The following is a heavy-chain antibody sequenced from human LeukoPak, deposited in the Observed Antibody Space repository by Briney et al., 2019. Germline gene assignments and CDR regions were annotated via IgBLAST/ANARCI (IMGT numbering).Heavy chain of an antibody. CDR3: ARQTKLGYYYYGVDV. J-gene: IGHJ6*02. CDR1: GYSFTTYW. V-gene: IGHV5-51*01. CDR2: IYPGDSDT. D-gene: IGHD7-27*01. Sequence: GESLKISCKGSGYSFTTYWIGWVLQMPGKGLEWMGIIYPGDSDTRYSPSFQGQVTISADKSISTAYLQWSSLKASDTAMYYCARQTKLGYYYYGVDVWGQGTTVTVSS.